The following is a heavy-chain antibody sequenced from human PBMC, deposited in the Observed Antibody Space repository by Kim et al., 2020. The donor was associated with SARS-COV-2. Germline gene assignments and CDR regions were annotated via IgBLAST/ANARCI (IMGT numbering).Heavy chain of an antibody. CDR3: ARVNDFWGFSY. D-gene: IGHD3-3*01. Sequence: SETLSLTCAVYGGSFSGYYWSWIRQPPGKGLEWIGEINHSGSTNYNPSLKSRVTISVDTSKNQFSLKLSSVTAADTAVYYCARVNDFWGFSYWGQGTLVTVSS. CDR2: INHSGST. J-gene: IGHJ4*02. V-gene: IGHV4-34*01. CDR1: GGSFSGYY.